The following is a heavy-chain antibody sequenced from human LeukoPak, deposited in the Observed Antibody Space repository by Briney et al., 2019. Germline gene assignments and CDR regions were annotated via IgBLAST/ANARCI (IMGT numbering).Heavy chain of an antibody. Sequence: PGGSLRLSCTASGFTFNNYGMHWVRQAPGKGLEWVGYIRHDGSDKYYGDSVKGRFTISRDNSKNTPDLHMNSLRAEDTAVYYCARDRDYSFDYWGQGILVTVSS. D-gene: IGHD4-11*01. CDR2: IRHDGSDK. CDR3: ARDRDYSFDY. CDR1: GFTFNNYG. V-gene: IGHV3-30*02. J-gene: IGHJ4*02.